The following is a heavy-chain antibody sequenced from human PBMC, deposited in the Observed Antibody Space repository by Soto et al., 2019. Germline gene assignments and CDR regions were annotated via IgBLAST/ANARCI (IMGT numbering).Heavy chain of an antibody. D-gene: IGHD6-13*01. Sequence: GGSLRLSCAASGFTFRSFTINWVRQAPGKGLEWVSTISSNSACIYYTDALRGRFTISRDNAKNSLHLQMNSLRAEDTAVYYCTRDASRDSSARGWFDPWGPGTLVTVSS. J-gene: IGHJ5*02. V-gene: IGHV3-21*01. CDR3: TRDASRDSSARGWFDP. CDR2: ISSNSACI. CDR1: GFTFRSFT.